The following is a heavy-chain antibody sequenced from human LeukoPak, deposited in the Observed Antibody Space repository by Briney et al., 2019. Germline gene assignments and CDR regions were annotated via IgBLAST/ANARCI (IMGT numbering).Heavy chain of an antibody. CDR1: GFTFSSYS. CDR3: ATDYGCSGASCEGPY. Sequence: GGSLRLSCAGSGFTFSSYSMNWVRQAPGKGLEWVSYISSSSNTIYYADSVKGRFTISRDNDKNSLYLQMNSLRAEDTAVYYCATDYGCSGASCEGPYWGQGTLVTVSS. CDR2: ISSSSNTI. V-gene: IGHV3-48*01. J-gene: IGHJ4*02. D-gene: IGHD2-15*01.